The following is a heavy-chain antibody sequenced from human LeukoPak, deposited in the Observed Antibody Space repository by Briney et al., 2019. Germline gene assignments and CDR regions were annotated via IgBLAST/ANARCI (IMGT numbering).Heavy chain of an antibody. D-gene: IGHD4-17*01. CDR3: AKQTTDGPYDAFDI. V-gene: IGHV1-2*02. CDR2: INPNSGGT. J-gene: IGHJ3*02. Sequence: GASVKVSCKASGYTFTSYYMHWVRQAPGQGLEWMGWINPNSGGTNYAQKFQGRVTMTRDTSISTAYMELSRLRSDDTAVYYCAKQTTDGPYDAFDIWGQGTMVTVSS. CDR1: GYTFTSYY.